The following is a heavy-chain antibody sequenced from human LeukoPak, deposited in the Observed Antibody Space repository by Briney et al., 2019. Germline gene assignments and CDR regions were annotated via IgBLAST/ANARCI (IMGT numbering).Heavy chain of an antibody. CDR2: ICHSGST. D-gene: IGHD5-12*01. J-gene: IGHJ3*02. V-gene: IGHV4-38-2*01. CDR1: GYSISSGYY. CDR3: ASDPINDAFDI. Sequence: PSETLSLTCAVSGYSISSGYYWAWIRQPPGKGLGWIGSICHSGSTYYNPSLKSRVTISVDTSKNQFSLKLSSVTAADTAVYYCASDPINDAFDIWGQGTMVTVSS.